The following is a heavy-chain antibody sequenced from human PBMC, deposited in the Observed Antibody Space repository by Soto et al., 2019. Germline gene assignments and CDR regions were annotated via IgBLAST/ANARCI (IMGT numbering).Heavy chain of an antibody. CDR2: ISSSSSTI. D-gene: IGHD3-16*01. V-gene: IGHV3-48*01. CDR3: ARDPVRWMGGYYFDY. J-gene: IGHJ4*02. CDR1: GFTFSSYS. Sequence: GGSLRLSCAASGFTFSSYSMNWVRQAPGKGLEWVSYISSSSSTIYYADSVKGRFTISRDNAKNSLYLQMNSLRAEDTAVYYCARDPVRWMGGYYFDYWGQGTLVTVSS.